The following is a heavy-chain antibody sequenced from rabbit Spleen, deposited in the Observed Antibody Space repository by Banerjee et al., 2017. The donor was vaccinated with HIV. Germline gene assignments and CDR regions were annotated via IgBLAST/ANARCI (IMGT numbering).Heavy chain of an antibody. Sequence: QLKESGGGLVQTGGSLKLSCKASGFTLSSYDMNWVRQAPGKGLEWIGYIDPVFGITYYANWVNGRFSISRENAQNTVFLQMTSLTAADTATYFCARDSGSSFSSYGMDLWGQGTLVTVS. V-gene: IGHV1S7*01. CDR3: ARDSGSSFSSYGMDL. J-gene: IGHJ6*01. D-gene: IGHD8-1*01. CDR1: GFTLSSYD. CDR2: IDPVFGIT.